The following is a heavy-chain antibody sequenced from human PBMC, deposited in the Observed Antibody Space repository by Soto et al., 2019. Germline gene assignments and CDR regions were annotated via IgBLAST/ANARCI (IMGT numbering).Heavy chain of an antibody. CDR1: GYTFTSYG. D-gene: IGHD2-15*01. CDR2: ISAYNGNT. Sequence: ASVKVSCKASGYTFTSYGTNWVRQAPGQGLEWMGWISAYNGNTNYAQKLQGRVTMTTDTSTSTAYMDLRSLRSDDTAVYYCARIRCSGGSCYVYDMDVWGQGTTVTVSS. J-gene: IGHJ6*02. V-gene: IGHV1-18*01. CDR3: ARIRCSGGSCYVYDMDV.